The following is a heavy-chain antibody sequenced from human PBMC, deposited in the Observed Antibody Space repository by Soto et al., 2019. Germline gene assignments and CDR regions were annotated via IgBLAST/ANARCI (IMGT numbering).Heavy chain of an antibody. CDR2: IKAYSGNT. CDR1: GYTLPTSN. D-gene: IGHD4-17*01. CDR3: AIANYGDDDY. V-gene: IGHV1-18*01. J-gene: IGHJ4*02. Sequence: QLQLVQSGAEAKKPGASVKVSCKASGYTLPTSNISWLRQAPGQGLEWMGWIKAYSGNTNYAQKLQGRVTMTTDTSTSTAYMELRSLTTDDTAIYYCAIANYGDDDYWGQGTLVTVSP.